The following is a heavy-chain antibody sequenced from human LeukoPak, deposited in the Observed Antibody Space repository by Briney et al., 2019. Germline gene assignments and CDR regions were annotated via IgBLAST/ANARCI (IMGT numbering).Heavy chain of an antibody. Sequence: AGSLSLSCAASGCIFSSYSMNWVRQAPGQGLEWVSYICTSSSYIYYVDSVKGRSTISRDNAKNSLYRQINCLRAEDTSVYYCARDGTVLDMDVWGQGTTVTVSS. D-gene: IGHD1-26*01. CDR1: GCIFSSYS. V-gene: IGHV3-21*01. J-gene: IGHJ6*02. CDR2: ICTSSSYI. CDR3: ARDGTVLDMDV.